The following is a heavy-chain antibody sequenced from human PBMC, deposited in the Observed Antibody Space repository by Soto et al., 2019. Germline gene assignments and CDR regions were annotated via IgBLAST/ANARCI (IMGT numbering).Heavy chain of an antibody. CDR1: GFTFSSYS. CDR2: ISSSSSYI. V-gene: IGHV3-21*01. CDR3: ARDDSSSWLLWFDP. Sequence: GGSLRLSCATSGFTFSSYSMNWVRQAPGKGLEWVSSISSSSSYIYYADSVKGRFTISRDNAKNSLYLQMNSLRAEDTAVYYCARDDSSSWLLWFDPWGQEPWSPSPQ. D-gene: IGHD6-13*01. J-gene: IGHJ5*02.